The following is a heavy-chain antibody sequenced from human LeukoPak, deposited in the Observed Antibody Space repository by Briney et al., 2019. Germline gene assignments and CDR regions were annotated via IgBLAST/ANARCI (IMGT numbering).Heavy chain of an antibody. CDR2: INHSGST. CDR1: GGSFSGYY. D-gene: IGHD1-26*01. V-gene: IGHV4-34*01. J-gene: IGHJ6*02. Sequence: PSETLSLTCAVYGGSFSGYYWSWIRQPPGKGLEWIGEINHSGSTNYNPSLKSRVTISVDTSKNQFSLKLSSVTAADTAVYYCARARDREHYYYGMDVWGQGTTVTVSS. CDR3: ARARDREHYYYGMDV.